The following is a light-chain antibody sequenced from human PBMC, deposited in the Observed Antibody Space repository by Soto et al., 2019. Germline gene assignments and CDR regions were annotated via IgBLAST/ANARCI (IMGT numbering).Light chain of an antibody. V-gene: IGKV1-8*01. CDR2: AAS. J-gene: IGKJ1*01. CDR1: QDIRDY. CDR3: QHYYTYPWT. Sequence: AIRMTQSPSSLSASTGDRVTITCRASQDIRDYLVWYQQKPGKATKVLIHAASTLQGGVSSRFSGSRSGTDFTLTINSLQPEDFATYYCQHYYTYPWTFGQGTKVEV.